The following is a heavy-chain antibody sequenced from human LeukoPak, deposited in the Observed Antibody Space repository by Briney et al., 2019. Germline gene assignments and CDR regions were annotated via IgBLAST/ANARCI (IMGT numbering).Heavy chain of an antibody. CDR3: ARACGSSWYRFDY. D-gene: IGHD6-13*01. CDR1: GFTFSSYW. Sequence: PGGSLRLSCAASGFTFSSYWMSWVRQAPGKGLEWVANIKQDGSEKYYVDSVKGRFTISRDNAKNSLYLQMNSLRAEDTAVYYCARACGSSWYRFDYWGQGTLVTVSS. V-gene: IGHV3-7*03. J-gene: IGHJ4*02. CDR2: IKQDGSEK.